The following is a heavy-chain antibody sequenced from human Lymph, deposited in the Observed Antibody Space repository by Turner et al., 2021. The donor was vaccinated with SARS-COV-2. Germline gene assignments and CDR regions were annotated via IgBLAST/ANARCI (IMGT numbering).Heavy chain of an antibody. CDR1: GFTFSSYS. CDR3: ARDRGGYGAYYYGMDV. D-gene: IGHD2-15*01. CDR2: ISISSSTI. Sequence: EVQTVESGGGLVQPGGSLILSCAASGFTFSSYSMNWVRQAPGKGMEWVSYISISSSTIYYADSVKGRFTISRDNAKNSLYLQMNSLRDEDTAVYYCARDRGGYGAYYYGMDVWGQGTTVTVSS. J-gene: IGHJ6*02. V-gene: IGHV3-48*02.